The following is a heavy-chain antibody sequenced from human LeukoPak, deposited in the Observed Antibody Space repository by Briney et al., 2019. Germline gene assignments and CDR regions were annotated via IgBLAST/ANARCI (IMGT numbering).Heavy chain of an antibody. CDR1: GFTFSSYS. D-gene: IGHD6-19*01. CDR3: ARVFGWQLDY. Sequence: GGSLRLSCAASGFTFSSYSMHWVRQAPGKGLEYVSAITGNGDNTYYANSVKGRFTISRDNSKNTLYLQMGSLRFEDMGVYYCARVFGWQLDYWGQGTLVSVSS. CDR2: ITGNGDNT. V-gene: IGHV3-64*01. J-gene: IGHJ4*02.